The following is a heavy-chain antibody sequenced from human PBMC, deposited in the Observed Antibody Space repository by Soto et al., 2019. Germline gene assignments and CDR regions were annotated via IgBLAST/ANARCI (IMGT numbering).Heavy chain of an antibody. D-gene: IGHD3-10*01. J-gene: IGHJ4*02. Sequence: EVQLLESGGGLVQPGGSLRLSCAASGFTFNNYAMTWVRQAPGKGLEWVSAISGGGDTTSYADSVKGRFTVPRDGAKNSLYLQLISLCVEDRAVYYRTTGPGGSGRPTPRVDFGGQGTLVTVSP. CDR2: ISGGGDTT. CDR3: TTGPGGSGRPTPRVDF. V-gene: IGHV3-23*01. CDR1: GFTFNNYA.